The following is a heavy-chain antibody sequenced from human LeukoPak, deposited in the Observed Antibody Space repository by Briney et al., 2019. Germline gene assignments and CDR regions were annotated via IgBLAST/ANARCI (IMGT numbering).Heavy chain of an antibody. V-gene: IGHV4-59*01. CDR1: GXSISSYY. CDR2: IYYSGST. D-gene: IGHD5-12*01. Sequence: PSETLSLTRTVSGXSISSYYWSWIRQPPGKGQEWIGYIYYSGSTNYNPSLKSRVTISVDTSKNQFSLKLSSVTAADSAVYYCARDGYSGYALWGQGTLVTVSS. J-gene: IGHJ4*02. CDR3: ARDGYSGYAL.